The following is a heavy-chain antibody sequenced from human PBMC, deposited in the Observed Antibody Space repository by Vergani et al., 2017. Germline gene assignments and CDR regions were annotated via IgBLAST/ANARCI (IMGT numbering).Heavy chain of an antibody. CDR2: ISWNSGSI. J-gene: IGHJ4*02. D-gene: IGHD6-19*01. CDR3: AKDRSDILSSGLTAAFDC. Sequence: EVQLVESGGGLVQPGRSLRLSCAASGFPLDDYAMHWVRQAPGKGLEWVSGISWNSGSIGYADSVKGRFTISRDNAKNSLYLQMNSLRAEDTALYYCAKDRSDILSSGLTAAFDCWGQGTLVTVSS. V-gene: IGHV3-9*01. CDR1: GFPLDDYA.